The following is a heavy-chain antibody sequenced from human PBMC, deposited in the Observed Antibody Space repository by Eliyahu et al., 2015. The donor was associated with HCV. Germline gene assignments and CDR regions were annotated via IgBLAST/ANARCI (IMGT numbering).Heavy chain of an antibody. CDR3: AKDGSAYDILTAYAPPSHGMDV. CDR1: XFTFSSHG. Sequence: QVQLVESGGGVVQPGRSLRLSCAASXFTFSSHGXXWVRQPPGKGLEWVAIXSXDGSVKYYGDSVKGRFTISRDNSKNTVYLHMNSLRAEDTAVYYCAKDGSAYDILTAYAPPSHGMDVWGQGTTVTVSS. J-gene: IGHJ6*02. V-gene: IGHV3-30*18. D-gene: IGHD3-9*01. CDR2: XSXDGSVK.